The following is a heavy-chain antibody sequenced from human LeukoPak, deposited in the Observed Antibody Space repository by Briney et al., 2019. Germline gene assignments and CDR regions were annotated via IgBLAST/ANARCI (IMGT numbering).Heavy chain of an antibody. CDR3: ARQDPYTSGWYP. J-gene: IGHJ5*02. CDR1: GFTFNNYA. D-gene: IGHD6-19*01. CDR2: ISDSGGYT. V-gene: IGHV3-23*01. Sequence: GGSLRLSCAASGFTFNNYAMSWVRQAPGKGLEWVSAISDSGGYTYYADSVKGRFTISRDNSKNTLYLQMNSLRAEDTAVYYCARQDPYTSGWYPWGQGTLVTVSS.